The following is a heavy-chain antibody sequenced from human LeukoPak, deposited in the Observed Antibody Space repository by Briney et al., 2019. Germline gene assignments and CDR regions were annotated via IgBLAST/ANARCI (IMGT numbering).Heavy chain of an antibody. CDR2: IIPIFGTA. V-gene: IGHV1-69*13. CDR1: GGTFSSYA. J-gene: IGHJ5*02. CDR3: AREGRYCSGGSCPGGFDP. Sequence: SVKASCKASGGTFSSYAISWVRQAPGQGLEWMGGIIPIFGTANYAQKFQGRVTITADESTSTAYMELSSLRSEDTAVYYCAREGRYCSGGSCPGGFDPWGQGTLVTVSS. D-gene: IGHD2-15*01.